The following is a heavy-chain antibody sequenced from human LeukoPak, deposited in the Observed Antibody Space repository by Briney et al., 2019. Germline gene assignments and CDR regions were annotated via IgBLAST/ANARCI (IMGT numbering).Heavy chain of an antibody. J-gene: IGHJ4*02. CDR1: GFTFDDYG. Sequence: SGGSLRLSCAASGFTFDDYGMSWVRQVPGKGLEWVSGINWNGGSTGYADSVKGRFTISRDNAKNSLYLQMNSLRAEDSALYYCAGGRHTFIAVDYFDYWGQGTLVTVSS. V-gene: IGHV3-20*04. CDR2: INWNGGST. CDR3: AGGRHTFIAVDYFDY. D-gene: IGHD6-19*01.